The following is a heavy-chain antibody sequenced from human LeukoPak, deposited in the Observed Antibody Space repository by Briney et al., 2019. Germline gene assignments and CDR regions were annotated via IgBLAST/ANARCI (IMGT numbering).Heavy chain of an antibody. CDR3: ALYTSNWFDP. V-gene: IGHV4-39*07. CDR2: IYYSGST. CDR1: GGSISSSSYY. Sequence: PSETLSLTCAVYGGSISSSSYYWGWIRQPPGKGLEWIGSIYYSGSTYYNPSLKSRVTISVDTSKNQFSLKLNSVTAADTAVYYCALYTSNWFDPWGQGTLVTVSS. D-gene: IGHD2-2*02. J-gene: IGHJ5*02.